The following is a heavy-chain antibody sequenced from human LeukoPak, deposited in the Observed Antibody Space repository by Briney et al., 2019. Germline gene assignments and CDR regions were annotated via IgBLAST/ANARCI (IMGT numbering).Heavy chain of an antibody. CDR3: TTTTTSAYYYSYYMDV. D-gene: IGHD1-26*01. CDR1: GVSFIDAW. V-gene: IGHV3-15*01. J-gene: IGHJ6*03. Sequence: GGSLRLSCAASGVSFIDAWMTWVRQVPGKGLEWIGRIKSKSGGGTTDYAAPVKGRFFISRDDSNDTIYLHMNTLKTEDTGVYYCTTTTTSAYYYSYYMDVRGKGTTVTISS. CDR2: IKSKSGGGTT.